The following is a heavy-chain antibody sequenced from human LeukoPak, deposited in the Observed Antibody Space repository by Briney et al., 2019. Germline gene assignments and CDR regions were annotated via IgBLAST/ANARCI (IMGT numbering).Heavy chain of an antibody. Sequence: GRSLRLSCAASGFTFNTYWMRWVRQAPGKGMVWVARVNREGTTTAYADSVKGRFIISRDNSKNTLYLQMNNLRAEDTAVYYCARDSDWILFDYWGQGTPVTVSS. CDR1: GFTFNTYW. CDR3: ARDSDWILFDY. J-gene: IGHJ4*02. CDR2: VNREGTTT. D-gene: IGHD2-2*03. V-gene: IGHV3-74*03.